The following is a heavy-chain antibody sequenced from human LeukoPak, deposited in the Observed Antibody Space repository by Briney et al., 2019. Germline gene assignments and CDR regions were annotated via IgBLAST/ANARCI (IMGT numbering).Heavy chain of an antibody. CDR3: ARSPSMVRGVKGYYFDY. Sequence: ASVKVSCKASGYTSTSYDINWVRQATGQGLEWMGWMNPSSGNTGYAQKFQGRVTTTRNTSISTAYMELSSLRSEDTAVYYCARSPSMVRGVKGYYFDYWGQGTLVTVSS. J-gene: IGHJ4*02. V-gene: IGHV1-8*01. D-gene: IGHD3-10*01. CDR1: GYTSTSYD. CDR2: MNPSSGNT.